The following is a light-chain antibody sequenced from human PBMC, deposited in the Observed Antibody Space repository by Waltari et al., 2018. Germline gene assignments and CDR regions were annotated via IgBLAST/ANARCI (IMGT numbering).Light chain of an antibody. V-gene: IGKV3-11*01. Sequence: EVVLTQSPATLSLSPGERATLSCRASHNISRYLGWYQQKPGQPPRLLIYDASNRATGVPDRVTGSGSGTDFTLTISSLESEDLAVYYCQQRSSWLPLTFGGGTKVEIK. CDR2: DAS. J-gene: IGKJ4*01. CDR1: HNISRY. CDR3: QQRSSWLPLT.